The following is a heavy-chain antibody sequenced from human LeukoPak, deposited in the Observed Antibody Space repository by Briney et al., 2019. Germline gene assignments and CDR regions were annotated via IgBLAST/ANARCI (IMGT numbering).Heavy chain of an antibody. CDR2: ISGSGGST. V-gene: IGHV3-23*01. Sequence: PGWSLRLSCAASGFTFRNYAMSWVRQAPGKGLEWVSAISGSGGSTYYADSVKGRFTISRDNSKNTLYLQMNSLRAEDTALYYCAKDLDGVGRKAFDIWGQGTMVTVSS. CDR1: GFTFRNYA. CDR3: AKDLDGVGRKAFDI. J-gene: IGHJ3*02. D-gene: IGHD2-8*01.